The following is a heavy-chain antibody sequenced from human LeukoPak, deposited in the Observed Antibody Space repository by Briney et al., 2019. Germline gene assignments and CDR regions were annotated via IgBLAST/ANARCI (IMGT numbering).Heavy chain of an antibody. CDR1: GFTFSSYA. V-gene: IGHV3-23*01. D-gene: IGHD3-3*01. CDR3: AKDLHYDFWSGSDY. J-gene: IGHJ4*02. CDR2: ISGSGGST. Sequence: GGSLRLSCAASGFTFSSYAMSWVRQAPGKGLEWVSAISGSGGSTYYANSVKGRFTISGDNSKNTLYLQMISLRGEDTALYYCAKDLHYDFWSGSDYWGQGTLVTVSS.